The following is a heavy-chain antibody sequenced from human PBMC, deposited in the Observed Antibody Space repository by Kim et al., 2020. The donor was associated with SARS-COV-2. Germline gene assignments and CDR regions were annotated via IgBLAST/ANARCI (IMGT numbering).Heavy chain of an antibody. J-gene: IGHJ4*02. CDR2: IIPIFGTA. V-gene: IGHV1-69*13. CDR1: GGTFSSYA. CDR3: ARGGSGDYGGLFDY. Sequence: SVKVSCKASGGTFSSYAISWVRQAPGQGLEWMGGIIPIFGTANYAQKFQGRVTITADESTSTAYMELSSLRSEDTAVYYCARGGSGDYGGLFDYWGQGTLVTVSS. D-gene: IGHD4-17*01.